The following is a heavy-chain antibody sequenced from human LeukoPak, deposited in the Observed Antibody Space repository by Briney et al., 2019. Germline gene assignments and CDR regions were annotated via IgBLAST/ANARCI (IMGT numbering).Heavy chain of an antibody. Sequence: GGSLRLSYAASGFTLSSYAMGWVRQAPGKGLEWVSAISGRGGSTYYADSVKGRFTISRDNSKNTLYLQMNSLRAEDTAVYYCAKSGYDYVWGSYRYLYYFDYWGQGTLVTVSS. D-gene: IGHD3-16*02. CDR2: ISGRGGST. V-gene: IGHV3-23*01. CDR1: GFTLSSYA. J-gene: IGHJ4*02. CDR3: AKSGYDYVWGSYRYLYYFDY.